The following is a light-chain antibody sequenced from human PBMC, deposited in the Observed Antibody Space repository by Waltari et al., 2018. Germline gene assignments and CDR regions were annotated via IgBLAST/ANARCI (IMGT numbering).Light chain of an antibody. J-gene: IGKJ2*03. CDR2: AAS. V-gene: IGKV1-8*01. Sequence: AIRMTQSPSSLSASTGDTFTITCRASQGISIYLAWYQQKPEKAPQLLIYAASTLQSGVPSRFSVSGSGTDFTLPISCLQSEDFATYYCQQYSSYPYSFGQGPNLEI. CDR1: QGISIY. CDR3: QQYSSYPYS.